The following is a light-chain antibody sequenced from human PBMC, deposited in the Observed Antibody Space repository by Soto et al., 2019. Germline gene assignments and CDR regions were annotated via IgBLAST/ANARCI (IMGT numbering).Light chain of an antibody. V-gene: IGKV1-33*01. CDR2: DAS. CDR1: QGFNNY. J-gene: IGKJ5*01. Sequence: DIQMTQSPSSLSASVGDRVTITCRASQGFNNYLAWYQQRPGRAPKLLIYDASNLEAGVPSRFRGSGSGTDFTFTISRLQPEDIATYYCQQYENLPTFGQGTRLEIK. CDR3: QQYENLPT.